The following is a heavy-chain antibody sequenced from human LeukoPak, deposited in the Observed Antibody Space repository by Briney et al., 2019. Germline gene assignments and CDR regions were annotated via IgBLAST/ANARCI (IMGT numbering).Heavy chain of an antibody. V-gene: IGHV1-18*01. CDR3: ARDGAETGELYYFDY. D-gene: IGHD7-27*01. CDR2: ISTYSANT. Sequence: ASVKVSCKASGYTFTSYGISWVRQAPGQGLEWMGWISTYSANTKYAQHLQGRVTMTTDTSTTTAYMELRSLRSDDTAVYYCARDGAETGELYYFDYWGQGTLVTVSS. CDR1: GYTFTSYG. J-gene: IGHJ4*02.